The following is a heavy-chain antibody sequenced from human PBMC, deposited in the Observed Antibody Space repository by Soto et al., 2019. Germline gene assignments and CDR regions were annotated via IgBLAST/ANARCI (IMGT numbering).Heavy chain of an antibody. CDR2: INHSGST. D-gene: IGHD6-13*01. V-gene: IGHV4-34*01. CDR1: GGSFSGYY. Sequence: QVQLQQWGAGLLKPSETLSLTCAVYGGSFSGYYWSWIRQPPGKGLEWIGEINHSGSTNYNPSLKSRVTISVDTSKNQFSLKLSSVTAADTAVYYCARASSNPKYYYGMDVWGQGTTVTVSS. CDR3: ARASSNPKYYYGMDV. J-gene: IGHJ6*02.